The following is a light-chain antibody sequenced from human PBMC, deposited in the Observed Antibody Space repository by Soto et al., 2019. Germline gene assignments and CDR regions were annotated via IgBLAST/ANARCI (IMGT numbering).Light chain of an antibody. CDR1: QSVPRSY. Sequence: EIVFTQTPGPLSLSPGERATPSCRASQSVPRSYLAWYQQKPGQAPRLLIYGTSSRATGIPDRFSGSGSGTDFTLTISRLEPEDFAVFYCQQYGSSIPFGQGTRLEI. CDR2: GTS. J-gene: IGKJ5*01. CDR3: QQYGSSIP. V-gene: IGKV3-20*01.